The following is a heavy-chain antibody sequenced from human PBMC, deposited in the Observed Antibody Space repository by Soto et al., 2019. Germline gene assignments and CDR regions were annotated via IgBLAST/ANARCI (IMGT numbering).Heavy chain of an antibody. D-gene: IGHD6-19*01. CDR1: GFTFSSYA. Sequence: PGGSLRLSCAASGFTFSSYAMSWVRQAPGKGLEWVSAISGSGGSTYYADSVKGRFTISRDNSKNTLYLQMNSLRAEDTAVYYCAKDLWEQWLFGSFRGLAYDYWGQGALVTVSS. V-gene: IGHV3-23*01. CDR3: AKDLWEQWLFGSFRGLAYDY. CDR2: ISGSGGST. J-gene: IGHJ4*02.